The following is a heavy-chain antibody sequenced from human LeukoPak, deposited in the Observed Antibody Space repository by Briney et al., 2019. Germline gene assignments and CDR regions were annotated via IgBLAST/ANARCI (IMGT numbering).Heavy chain of an antibody. CDR1: GGSISSYH. CDR3: ARDAPLRYFDWLYGMDV. Sequence: SETLSLTCTVSGGSISSYHWRWIRQPPGKGLVWIGYIYYGGSTNYNPSLKSGVTISVDASKNQSSLKLSSVTAADTAVYYCARDAPLRYFDWLYGMDVWGQGTTVTVSS. V-gene: IGHV4-59*01. CDR2: IYYGGST. D-gene: IGHD3-9*01. J-gene: IGHJ6*02.